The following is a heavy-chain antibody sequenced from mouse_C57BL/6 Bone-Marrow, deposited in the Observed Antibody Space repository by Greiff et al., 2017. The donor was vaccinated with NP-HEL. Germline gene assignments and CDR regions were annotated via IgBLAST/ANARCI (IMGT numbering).Heavy chain of an antibody. CDR1: GFNIKNTY. CDR3: ATDYYGSSPPWFAY. D-gene: IGHD1-1*01. CDR2: IDPANGNT. V-gene: IGHV14-3*01. Sequence: EVQLVESVAELVRPGASVKLSCTASGFNIKNTYMHWVKQRPEQGLEWIGRIDPANGNTKYAPKFQGKATIAADTSSNTAYLQLSSLTSEDTAIYYCATDYYGSSPPWFAYWGQGTLVTVSA. J-gene: IGHJ3*01.